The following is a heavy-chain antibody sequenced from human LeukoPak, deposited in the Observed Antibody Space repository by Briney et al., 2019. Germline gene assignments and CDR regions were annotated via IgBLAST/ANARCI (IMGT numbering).Heavy chain of an antibody. CDR3: AREGRTYDILTGPYYYYGMDV. Sequence: GASVKVSCKASGYTFTSYAMNWVRQAPGQGLEWMGWINTNTGNPTYAQGFTGRFVFSLDTSVSTAYLQISSLKAADTAVYYCAREGRTYDILTGPYYYYGMDVWGQGTTVTVSS. CDR2: INTNTGNP. D-gene: IGHD3-9*01. CDR1: GYTFTSYA. J-gene: IGHJ6*02. V-gene: IGHV7-4-1*02.